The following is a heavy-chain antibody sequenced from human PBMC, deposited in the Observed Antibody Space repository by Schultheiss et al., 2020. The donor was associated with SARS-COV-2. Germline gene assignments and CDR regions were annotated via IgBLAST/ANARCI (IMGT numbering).Heavy chain of an antibody. J-gene: IGHJ4*02. CDR3: ARSRGPPRILWGGRSANDC. Sequence: GGSLRLSCAASGFTFSSYAMHWVRQAPGKGLEWVAVISYDGSNKYYADSVKGRFTISRDNSKNTLYLQMNSLRVEDTAVYYCARSRGPPRILWGGRSANDCWGQGTLVTVSS. CDR1: GFTFSSYA. D-gene: IGHD2-15*01. V-gene: IGHV3-30*07. CDR2: ISYDGSNK.